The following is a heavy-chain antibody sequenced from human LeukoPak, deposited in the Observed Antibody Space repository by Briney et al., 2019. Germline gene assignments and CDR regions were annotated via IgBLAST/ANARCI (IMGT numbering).Heavy chain of an antibody. CDR3: AREVSGSLYFDY. J-gene: IGHJ4*02. Sequence: GGSLRLSCAASGFTFSSYAMSWVRQAPGKGLEWVSVIYSGGSTYYAGSVKGRFTISRDNSKNTLYLQMNSLRAEDTAVYYCAREVSGSLYFDYWGQGTLVTVSS. CDR2: IYSGGST. V-gene: IGHV3-53*01. CDR1: GFTFSSYA. D-gene: IGHD1-26*01.